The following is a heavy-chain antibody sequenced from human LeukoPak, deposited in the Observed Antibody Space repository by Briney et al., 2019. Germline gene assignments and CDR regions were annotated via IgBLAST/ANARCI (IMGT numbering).Heavy chain of an antibody. Sequence: ASVKVSFKASGYTFTRYGISWVRQAPGQGLEWMGWISGYNANTKYAQKLQGRVTMTTDTYTSTAYMDLRSLRSDDTAVYYCAKVGSQWLVRRGYFDYWGQGTLVTVSS. CDR3: AKVGSQWLVRRGYFDY. J-gene: IGHJ4*02. D-gene: IGHD6-19*01. V-gene: IGHV1-18*01. CDR2: ISGYNANT. CDR1: GYTFTRYG.